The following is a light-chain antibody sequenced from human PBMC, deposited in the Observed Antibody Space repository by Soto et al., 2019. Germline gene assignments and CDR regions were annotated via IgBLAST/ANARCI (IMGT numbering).Light chain of an antibody. Sequence: EIVLTQSPGTLSLSPGERATLSCRASQSISSFYLAWYQQRPGQAPRXXIYAASSRSTGIPDRFSAIVSGTDGTLTISRLEPEDGAVYDGQQYGSSPITFGQGTRLEIK. CDR3: QQYGSSPIT. CDR1: QSISSFY. CDR2: AAS. J-gene: IGKJ5*01. V-gene: IGKV3-20*01.